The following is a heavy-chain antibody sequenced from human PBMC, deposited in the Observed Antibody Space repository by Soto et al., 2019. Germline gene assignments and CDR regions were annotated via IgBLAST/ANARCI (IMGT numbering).Heavy chain of an antibody. CDR2: ISYDGSNK. Sequence: QVPLVESGGGVVQPGRSLRLSCAASGFTFSSYAMHWVRQAPGKGLEWVAVISYDGSNKYYADSVKGRFTISRDNSKNTLYLQMNSLRAEDTAVYYCARGAPPYCSGGSCYSVGVFDIWGQGTMVTVSS. CDR3: ARGAPPYCSGGSCYSVGVFDI. J-gene: IGHJ3*02. V-gene: IGHV3-30-3*01. D-gene: IGHD2-15*01. CDR1: GFTFSSYA.